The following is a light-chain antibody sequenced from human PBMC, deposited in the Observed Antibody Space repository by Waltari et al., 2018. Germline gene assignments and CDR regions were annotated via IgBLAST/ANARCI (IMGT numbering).Light chain of an antibody. CDR3: CSYAGSYTYV. CDR1: GSDVGGYNY. Sequence: QSALTQPRSVSGSPGQSVTISCTGTGSDVGGYNYVSWYQQHPGTAPKLMIYDVSTRPSGVPDRFSGSKSGNTASLTISGLQAEDEADYYCCSYAGSYTYVFGTGTKVTVL. V-gene: IGLV2-11*01. CDR2: DVS. J-gene: IGLJ1*01.